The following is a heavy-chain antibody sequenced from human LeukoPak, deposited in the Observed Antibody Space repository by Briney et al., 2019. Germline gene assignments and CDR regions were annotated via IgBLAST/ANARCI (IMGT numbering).Heavy chain of an antibody. CDR3: AKSESVITTPFDY. D-gene: IGHD3-22*01. V-gene: IGHV3-9*03. J-gene: IGHJ4*02. CDR1: GFTFDDYA. Sequence: GGSLRLSCAASGFTFDDYAMHWVRQARGKGLEWVSGISWNSGSIGYADSVKGRFTISRDNAKNSLYLQMNSLRAEDMALYYCAKSESVITTPFDYWGQGTLVTVSS. CDR2: ISWNSGSI.